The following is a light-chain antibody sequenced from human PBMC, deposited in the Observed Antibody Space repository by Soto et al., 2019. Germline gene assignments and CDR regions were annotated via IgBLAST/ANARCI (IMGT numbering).Light chain of an antibody. Sequence: QSVLTQPPSVSGAPGQRVTIYCTGSSSNIGAGYDVHWYQQLPGTAPKVLIYANRNRPSGVPDRFSGSSSATSASLAITGLQADYEADYDCQSYDSSLSGSYVFGAGTKVTVL. CDR2: ANR. CDR1: SSNIGAGYD. V-gene: IGLV1-40*01. CDR3: QSYDSSLSGSYV. J-gene: IGLJ1*01.